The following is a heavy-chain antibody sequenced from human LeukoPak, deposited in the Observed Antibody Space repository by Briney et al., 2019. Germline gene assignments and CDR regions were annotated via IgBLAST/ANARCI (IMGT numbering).Heavy chain of an antibody. D-gene: IGHD4-23*01. V-gene: IGHV1-69*13. Sequence: SVKVSCKASGGTSSSYAISWVRQAPGQGLEWMGGIIPIFGTGNYAQKFQGRVTITADESTSTVYMELSSLRSEDTAVYYCARDEDYGGNPVSGAFDIWGQGTLVTVSS. CDR1: GGTSSSYA. CDR3: ARDEDYGGNPVSGAFDI. J-gene: IGHJ3*02. CDR2: IIPIFGTG.